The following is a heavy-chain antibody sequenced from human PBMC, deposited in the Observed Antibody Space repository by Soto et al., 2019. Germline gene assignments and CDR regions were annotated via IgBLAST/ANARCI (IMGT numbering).Heavy chain of an antibody. Sequence: PSETLSLTCTVSGGSISSSSYYWGWIRQPPGKGLEWIGSIYYSGSTYYNSSLKSRVTISVDTSKNQFSLKLSSVTAADTAVYYCASLKTCTNGVCYSYYFDYWGQGTLVTVSS. V-gene: IGHV4-39*01. CDR3: ASLKTCTNGVCYSYYFDY. D-gene: IGHD2-8*01. J-gene: IGHJ4*02. CDR1: GGSISSSSYY. CDR2: IYYSGST.